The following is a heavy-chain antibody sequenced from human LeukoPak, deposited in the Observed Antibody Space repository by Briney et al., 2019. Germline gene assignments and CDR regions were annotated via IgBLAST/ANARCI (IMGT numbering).Heavy chain of an antibody. V-gene: IGHV3-33*01. D-gene: IGHD3-22*01. CDR2: IWYDGTNK. Sequence: PGRSLRLSCAASGFTFSSYGMHWVCQAPGKGLEWVALIWYDGTNKYYADSVKGRFTISRDNSKNTLYLQMNSLSAEDTAVYYCVTTSSDPQDSSGYLGYWGQGTLVTVSS. CDR3: VTTSSDPQDSSGYLGY. J-gene: IGHJ4*02. CDR1: GFTFSSYG.